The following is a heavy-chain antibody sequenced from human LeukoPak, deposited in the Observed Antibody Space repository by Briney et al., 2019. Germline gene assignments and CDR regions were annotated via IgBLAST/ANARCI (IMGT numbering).Heavy chain of an antibody. J-gene: IGHJ4*02. Sequence: ASVKVSCKASGYTFTHYYMHWVRQAPGQGLEWMGWINPNSGGTNYAQKLQGRVTMTTDTSTSTAYMELRSLRSDDTAVYYCARDSTTVTTFDYWGQGTLVTVSS. V-gene: IGHV1-2*02. CDR1: GYTFTHYY. CDR2: INPNSGGT. D-gene: IGHD4-17*01. CDR3: ARDSTTVTTFDY.